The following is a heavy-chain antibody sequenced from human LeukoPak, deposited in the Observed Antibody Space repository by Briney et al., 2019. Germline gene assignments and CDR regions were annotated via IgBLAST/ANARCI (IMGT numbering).Heavy chain of an antibody. CDR3: ASEPAANY. CDR2: IYYSGST. D-gene: IGHD2-2*01. V-gene: IGHV4-59*11. J-gene: IGHJ4*02. CDR1: GGSISSHY. Sequence: PSETLSLTCTVSGGSISSHYWSWIRQPPEKGLEWIGYIYYSGSTNYNPSLKSRVTISVDTSKNQFSLKLSSVTAADTAVYYCASEPAANYWGQGTLVTVSS.